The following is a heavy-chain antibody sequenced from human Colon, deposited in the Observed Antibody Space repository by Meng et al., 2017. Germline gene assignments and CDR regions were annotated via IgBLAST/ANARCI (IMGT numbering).Heavy chain of an antibody. J-gene: IGHJ4*02. CDR3: ARISTIGTYFDS. V-gene: IGHV3-23*01. Sequence: EEQLLESGGDLLQPGGSLLLSCASSGFPFRSYDMSWVRRAPGKGLAGVSVISAAADRAYYAHSVAGRFTISRDNSKNTVYLQMSSLRAEDTAVYYCARISTIGTYFDSWGQGTLVTVSS. D-gene: IGHD2-21*01. CDR2: ISAAADRA. CDR1: GFPFRSYD.